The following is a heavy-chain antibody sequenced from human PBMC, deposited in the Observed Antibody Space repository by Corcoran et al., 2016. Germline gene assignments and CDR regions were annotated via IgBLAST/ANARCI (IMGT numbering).Heavy chain of an antibody. V-gene: IGHV4-4*07. CDR2: IHGSGST. Sequence: QVQMQESGPGLVKPSETLSLTCSVSGDYIRDYYWSWIRQPAGKGLDWIGRIHGSGSTNYNPAVRSRVTMSVDTSNNQFSLNLNSVTAADMAVYYCARGGSSGWHYWGQGILVTVSS. D-gene: IGHD6-19*01. CDR3: ARGGSSGWHY. CDR1: GDYIRDYY. J-gene: IGHJ4*02.